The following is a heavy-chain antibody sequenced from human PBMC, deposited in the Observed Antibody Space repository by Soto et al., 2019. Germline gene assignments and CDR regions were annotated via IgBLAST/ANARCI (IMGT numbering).Heavy chain of an antibody. D-gene: IGHD6-19*01. V-gene: IGHV3-7*03. CDR1: GFTFSSYW. Sequence: GGSLRLSCAASGFTFSSYWMSWVRQAPGKGLEWVANIKQDGSEKYYVDSVKGRFTISRDNAKNSLYLQMNSLRAEDTAVYYCARVPVAGTNRFDPWGQGTLVTVSS. J-gene: IGHJ5*02. CDR3: ARVPVAGTNRFDP. CDR2: IKQDGSEK.